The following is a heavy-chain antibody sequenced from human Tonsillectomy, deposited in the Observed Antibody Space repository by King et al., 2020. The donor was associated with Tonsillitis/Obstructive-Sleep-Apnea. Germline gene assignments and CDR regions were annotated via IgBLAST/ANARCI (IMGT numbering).Heavy chain of an antibody. CDR3: ATGYCSGGSCPNYYYMDD. CDR2: ISSGGST. J-gene: IGHJ6*03. V-gene: IGHV3-53*01. CDR1: GFTVSNEY. Sequence: VQLVESGGGLIQPGGSLRLSCAASGFTVSNEYMSWVRQAPGKGLEWVSVISSGGSTYYADSVKGRFTISRDNSKNTGYLQMNSLRAEDRAVYYCATGYCSGGSCPNYYYMDDWGKGTTVTVS. D-gene: IGHD2-15*01.